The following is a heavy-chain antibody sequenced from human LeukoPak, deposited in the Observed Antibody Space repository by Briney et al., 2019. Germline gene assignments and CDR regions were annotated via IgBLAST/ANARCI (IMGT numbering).Heavy chain of an antibody. Sequence: PGGSLRLSCAASGFTFSSYEMNWVRQAPGKGLERVSYISGSSSTIYYADSVKGRFTISRDNAKNSLYLQMNSLRAEDTGVYYCVISSGWKGGYYFDFWGQGTLVTVSA. CDR1: GFTFSSYE. CDR2: ISGSSSTI. CDR3: VISSGWKGGYYFDF. J-gene: IGHJ4*02. V-gene: IGHV3-48*03. D-gene: IGHD6-19*01.